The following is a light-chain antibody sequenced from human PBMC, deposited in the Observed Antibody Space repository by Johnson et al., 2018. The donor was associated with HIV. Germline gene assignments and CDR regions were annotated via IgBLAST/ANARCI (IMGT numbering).Light chain of an antibody. V-gene: IGLV1-51*01. CDR1: SSNIGNNY. Sequence: SVLTQPPSVSAAPGQKVTISCSGSSSNIGNNYVSWYQQLPGTAPKLLIYDNNKRPSGIPDRFSGSKSGTSATLGITGLLTGDEADYYCGPWDSSLSGYVIGTGTKVTVL. J-gene: IGLJ1*01. CDR2: DNN. CDR3: GPWDSSLSGYV.